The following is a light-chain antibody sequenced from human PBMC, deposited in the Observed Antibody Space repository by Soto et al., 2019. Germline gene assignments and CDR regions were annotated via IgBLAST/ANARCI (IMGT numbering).Light chain of an antibody. Sequence: DIQMTQSPSSLSASVGDRVTITCRASQSVSRYLNWYQQKPGKAPKLLLYATSSLHNGVPSRFRGSGSGTDFTLTISRLQPDDFASYYCQQTYSTPGTFGRGTKGEIK. CDR2: ATS. CDR3: QQTYSTPGT. V-gene: IGKV1-39*01. CDR1: QSVSRY. J-gene: IGKJ1*01.